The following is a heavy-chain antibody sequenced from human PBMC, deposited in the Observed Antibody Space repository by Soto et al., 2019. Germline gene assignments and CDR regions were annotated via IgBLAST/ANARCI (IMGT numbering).Heavy chain of an antibody. CDR2: ISYDGSNK. J-gene: IGHJ3*02. CDR3: YRSDSSGYNDAFDI. D-gene: IGHD3-22*01. Sequence: PGGSLRLSCAASGFTFSSYGMHWVRQAPGKGLEWVAVISYDGSNKYYADSVKGRFTISRDNSKNTLYLQMNSLRAEDTAVYYCYRSDSSGYNDAFDIWGQGTMVTVSS. CDR1: GFTFSSYG. V-gene: IGHV3-30*03.